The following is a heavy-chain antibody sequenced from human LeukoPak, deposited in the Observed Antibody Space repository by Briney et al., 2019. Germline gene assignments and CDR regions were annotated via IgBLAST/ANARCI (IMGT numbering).Heavy chain of an antibody. D-gene: IGHD3-22*01. V-gene: IGHV3-23*01. CDR3: AKGSEYYDSSGYYYGGFDY. CDR2: ISGSGGST. Sequence: GGSLRLSCAASGFTFSSYAMSWVRQAPGKGLEWVSAISGSGGSTYYADSVKGRFTISGDNSKNTLYLQMNSLRAEDTAVYYCAKGSEYYDSSGYYYGGFDYWGQGTLVTVSS. CDR1: GFTFSSYA. J-gene: IGHJ4*02.